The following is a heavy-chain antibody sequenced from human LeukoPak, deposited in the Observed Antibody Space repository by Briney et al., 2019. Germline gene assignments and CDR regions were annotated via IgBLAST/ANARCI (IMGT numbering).Heavy chain of an antibody. D-gene: IGHD5-24*01. J-gene: IGHJ4*02. CDR3: TKDSRDGQVTFDD. CDR1: GFTFHDYT. CDR2: IYWSNHNT. Sequence: GGSLRLSCAASGFTFHDYTMHWVRQAPGKGLEWVSFIYWSNHNTYYADSVKGRFTISRDNSKNSLYLQMNSLRPEDTALYYCTKDSRDGQVTFDDWGQGTLVTVSS. V-gene: IGHV3-43*01.